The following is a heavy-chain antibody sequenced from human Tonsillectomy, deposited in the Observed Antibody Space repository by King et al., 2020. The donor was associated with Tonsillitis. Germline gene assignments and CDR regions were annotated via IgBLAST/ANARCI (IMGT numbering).Heavy chain of an antibody. CDR2: IFHSGAT. CDR3: ASVGILTIIIYDAFDI. D-gene: IGHD3-10*01. V-gene: IGHV4-38-2*02. CDR1: NYSISSGHY. J-gene: IGHJ3*02. Sequence: QLQESGPGLVKPAETLYLTCNVVNYSISSGHYWGWIRQPPGKGLEWNASIFHSGATDCNPSLKSRITIEVDTSTNQFSLKMDSVTAAVTSVYFCASVGILTIIIYDAFDILRQVTMFTVSS.